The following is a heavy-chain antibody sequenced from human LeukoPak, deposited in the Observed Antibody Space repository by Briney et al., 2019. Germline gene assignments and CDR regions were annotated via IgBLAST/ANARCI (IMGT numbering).Heavy chain of an antibody. J-gene: IGHJ4*02. Sequence: GGSLRLSCAASGFPFNAYWMTWVRQAPGKGLEWVANIRQDGDTKYYVDSVKGRFTISRDNAMNSLYLQMNSLKAEDTAIYYCARSLPYGTTWYGRSDFWGQGTLVTVSS. CDR2: IRQDGDTK. CDR1: GFPFNAYW. V-gene: IGHV3-7*03. D-gene: IGHD6-13*01. CDR3: ARSLPYGTTWYGRSDF.